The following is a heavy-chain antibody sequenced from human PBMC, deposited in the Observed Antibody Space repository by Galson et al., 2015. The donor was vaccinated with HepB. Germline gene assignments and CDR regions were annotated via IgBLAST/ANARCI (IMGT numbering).Heavy chain of an antibody. CDR3: ARDSRARDFWSGYDWFDP. D-gene: IGHD3-3*01. CDR1: GFTFSSYS. V-gene: IGHV3-21*01. J-gene: IGHJ5*02. Sequence: SLRLSCAASGFTFSSYSMNWVRQAPGKGLEWVSSISGSSNDIHYADSVNGRFTISRDNAKNSLYLQMSSLRADDTAVYYCARDSRARDFWSGYDWFDPWGQGTLVTVSS. CDR2: ISGSSNDI.